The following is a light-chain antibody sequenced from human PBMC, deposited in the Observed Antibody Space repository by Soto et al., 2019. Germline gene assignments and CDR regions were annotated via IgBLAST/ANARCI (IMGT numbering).Light chain of an antibody. CDR3: MQSLQTPLT. Sequence: DIVMTQSPLSLPVTPGEPASISCRSSQSLLHSNGYNYLDWYLQKPGQSPHLLIYLGSNRASGVPDRFSGSGSDTDFTLKIGRVEAEDVGVYYWMQSLQTPLTFGGGTKVEIK. CDR2: LGS. J-gene: IGKJ4*01. V-gene: IGKV2-28*01. CDR1: QSLLHSNGYNY.